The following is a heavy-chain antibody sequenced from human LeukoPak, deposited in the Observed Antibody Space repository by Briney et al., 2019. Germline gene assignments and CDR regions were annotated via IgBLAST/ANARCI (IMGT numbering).Heavy chain of an antibody. J-gene: IGHJ6*02. V-gene: IGHV3-21*01. CDR1: GFTFSSYS. CDR3: ASSRGYCSSTSCYHYYGMDV. CDR2: ISSSSSYI. D-gene: IGHD2-2*01. Sequence: GGSLRLSCAASGFTFSSYSMNWVRQAPGKGLEWVSSISSSSSYIYYADSVKGRFTISRDNAKNSLYLQMNSLRAEDTAVYYCASSRGYCSSTSCYHYYGMDVWGQGTTVTVSS.